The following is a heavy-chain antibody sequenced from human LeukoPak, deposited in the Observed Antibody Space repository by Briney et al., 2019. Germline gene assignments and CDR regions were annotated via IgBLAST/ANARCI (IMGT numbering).Heavy chain of an antibody. D-gene: IGHD4-17*01. Sequence: PSETLSLTCTVSGGSISSSSYYWGWTRQPPGKGLEWIGSIYYSGSTYYNPSLKSRVTISVDTSKNQFSLKLSSVTAADTAVYYCARSPTVTTLLLTWGQGTLVTVSS. CDR1: GGSISSSSYY. J-gene: IGHJ5*02. V-gene: IGHV4-39*01. CDR3: ARSPTVTTLLLT. CDR2: IYYSGST.